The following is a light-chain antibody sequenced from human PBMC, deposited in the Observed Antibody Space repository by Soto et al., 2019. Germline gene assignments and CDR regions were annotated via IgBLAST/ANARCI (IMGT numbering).Light chain of an antibody. J-gene: IGLJ2*01. CDR2: EVS. Sequence: QSALTQPASVSGSPGQSITISCTGTSSDVGGYNYVSWYQHHPGKAPKLVIYEVSNRPSGVSNRFSGSKSGNTASLTISGLQAEDEADYYSNSYTTSTTLVFGGGTKLTVL. V-gene: IGLV2-14*01. CDR3: NSYTTSTTLV. CDR1: SSDVGGYNY.